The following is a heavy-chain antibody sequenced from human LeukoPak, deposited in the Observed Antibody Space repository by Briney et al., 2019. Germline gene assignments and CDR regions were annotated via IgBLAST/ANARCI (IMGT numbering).Heavy chain of an antibody. J-gene: IGHJ3*01. Sequence: SQTLSLTCAVSGDSVSSNSAAWNWIRQSPSRGLEWLGRTYYRSKWYNDYAVSVKSRITINPDTSKNQFSLQLNSVTPEDTAVYYCVRDDGIGLNAFDVWSPGTMVTVSS. CDR2: TYYRSKWYN. CDR3: VRDDGIGLNAFDV. D-gene: IGHD1-14*01. V-gene: IGHV6-1*01. CDR1: GDSVSSNSAA.